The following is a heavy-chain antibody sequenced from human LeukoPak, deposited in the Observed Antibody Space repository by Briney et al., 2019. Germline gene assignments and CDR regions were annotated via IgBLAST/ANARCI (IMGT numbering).Heavy chain of an antibody. CDR1: GFTFSSYW. D-gene: IGHD3-22*01. J-gene: IGHJ2*01. V-gene: IGHV3-7*03. CDR3: AKPANYYDSSGFLRWYFDL. CDR2: IKQDGSEK. Sequence: GGSLRLSCAASGFTFSSYWMSWVRQAPGKGLEWVANIKQDGSEKYYVDSVKGRFTISRDNAKNSLYLQMNSLRAEDTALYYCAKPANYYDSSGFLRWYFDLWGRGTLVTVSS.